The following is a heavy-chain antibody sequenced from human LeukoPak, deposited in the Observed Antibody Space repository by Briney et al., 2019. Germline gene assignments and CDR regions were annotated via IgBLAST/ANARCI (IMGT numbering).Heavy chain of an antibody. CDR3: PKDFGSGSYSPLVIDY. CDR1: GFPFSSYA. V-gene: IGHV3-23*01. J-gene: IGHJ4*02. Sequence: GGSLRLSFAASGFPFSSYAMSWVRQAPGKGLEGVSAISGSGGSKYYPDSVKGRFTISRPNSKNTLYLQMNSLRAEDTAVYHCPKDFGSGSYSPLVIDYWGQGNLVPVPP. CDR2: ISGSGGSK. D-gene: IGHD1-26*01.